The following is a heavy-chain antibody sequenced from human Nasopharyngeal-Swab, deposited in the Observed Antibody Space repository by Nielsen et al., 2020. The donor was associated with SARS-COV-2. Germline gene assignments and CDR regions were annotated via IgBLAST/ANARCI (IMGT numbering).Heavy chain of an antibody. CDR1: GVSFSGYH. Sequence: SVTLSLTCSLNGVSFSGYHWGWIRQPPGKRLEWIGDITRSGNTNYNPALKSRGIMSVATSKDEFSLKLTSVTAADTAIYFCARVNNGGGIVPASYSFFMDVWGKGTSVAVSS. CDR2: ITRSGNT. V-gene: IGHV4-34*01. J-gene: IGHJ6*03. D-gene: IGHD2-2*01. CDR3: ARVNNGGGIVPASYSFFMDV.